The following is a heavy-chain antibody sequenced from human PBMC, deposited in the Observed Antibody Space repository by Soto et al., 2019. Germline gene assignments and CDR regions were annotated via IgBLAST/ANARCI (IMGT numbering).Heavy chain of an antibody. D-gene: IGHD1-1*01. Sequence: EVQLLESGGTLVQPGGSLRLSCVASGFTFSTHTMNWVRQAPGKGLVWVSRLTADSDDTSYADSIKGRFTISRDNSKNTLYLQMNSLRAEDTAIYYCAKGLDRASLDFWGQGALVTVSS. CDR1: GFTFSTHT. CDR3: AKGLDRASLDF. CDR2: LTADSDDT. V-gene: IGHV3-23*01. J-gene: IGHJ4*02.